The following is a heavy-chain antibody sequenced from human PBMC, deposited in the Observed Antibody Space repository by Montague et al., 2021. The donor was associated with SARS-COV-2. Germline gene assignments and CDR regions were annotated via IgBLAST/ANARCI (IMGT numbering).Heavy chain of an antibody. CDR2: INHSGNT. CDR1: GGSLSGYY. J-gene: IGHJ5*02. CDR3: ARGADYDFWSGYSRYKWFDP. Sequence: SETLSLTCAVYGGSLSGYYWAWIRQTPGKGLEWIGEINHSGNTNCNPSLKSRLTISVDTSKKQFSLKLSSVTTADTAVYYCARGADYDFWSGYSRYKWFDPWGLGTPVTVSS. D-gene: IGHD3-3*01. V-gene: IGHV4-34*01.